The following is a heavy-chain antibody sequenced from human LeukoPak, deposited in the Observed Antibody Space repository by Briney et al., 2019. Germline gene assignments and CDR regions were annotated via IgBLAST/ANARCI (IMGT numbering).Heavy chain of an antibody. D-gene: IGHD6-19*01. CDR1: GYTFTSYA. CDR2: INTNTGNP. V-gene: IGHV7-4-1*02. J-gene: IGHJ5*02. CDR3: ARTHSSGWYWWFDP. Sequence: ASAKVSCKASGYTFTSYAMNWVRQAPGQWLEWMGWINTNTGNPTYAQGFTGRFVFSLDTSVSTAYLQISSLKAEDTAVYYCARTHSSGWYWWFDPWGQGTLVTVSS.